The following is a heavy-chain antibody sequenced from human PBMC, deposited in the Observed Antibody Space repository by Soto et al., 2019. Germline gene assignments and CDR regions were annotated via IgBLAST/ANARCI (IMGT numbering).Heavy chain of an antibody. CDR3: ARFSRVTSGSWYYFAS. D-gene: IGHD6-13*01. Sequence: ASVKVSCKASGYTFTSYGISWVRQAPGQGLEWMGWISAYNGNTNYAQKLQGRVTMTTDTSTSTAYMELRSLRSDDTAVYYCARFSRVTSGSWYYFASRGQGPLVPASP. J-gene: IGHJ4*02. CDR2: ISAYNGNT. CDR1: GYTFTSYG. V-gene: IGHV1-18*01.